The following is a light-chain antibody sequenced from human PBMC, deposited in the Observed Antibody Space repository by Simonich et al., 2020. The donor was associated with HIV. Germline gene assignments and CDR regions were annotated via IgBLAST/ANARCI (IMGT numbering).Light chain of an antibody. CDR1: QDISNY. V-gene: IGKV1-NL1*01. CDR2: AAS. J-gene: IGKJ4*01. Sequence: DIQMTQSPSSLSASVGDRVTITCQASQDISNYLNWYQQKPGKAPKVLLFAASGLESGVPSRFSGSGSVTDYTLTISSLQPEDFATYYCQQRSNWLTFGGGTKVEIK. CDR3: QQRSNWLT.